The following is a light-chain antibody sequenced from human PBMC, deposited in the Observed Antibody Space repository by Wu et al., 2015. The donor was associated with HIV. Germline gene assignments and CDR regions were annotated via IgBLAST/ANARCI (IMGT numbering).Light chain of an antibody. J-gene: IGKJ4*01. V-gene: IGKV3-11*01. Sequence: EVVLTQSPGTLSLSPGERATLSCRASQIVLSSYLAWHQQKPGQAPRLLIYDASNRATGIPARFSGSGSGTDFTLTISSLEPEDFAVYYCQQRSNWPPALTFGGGTEVEDQT. CDR1: QIVLSSY. CDR3: QQRSNWPPALT. CDR2: DAS.